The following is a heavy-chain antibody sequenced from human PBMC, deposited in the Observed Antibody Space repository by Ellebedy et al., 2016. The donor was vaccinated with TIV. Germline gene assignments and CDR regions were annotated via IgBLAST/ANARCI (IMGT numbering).Heavy chain of an antibody. CDR2: ISDNGAST. V-gene: IGHV3-23*01. Sequence: GGSLRLSCAASGFTFNNYAMSWVRQAPGRGLEWVSSISDNGASTYYADSVKGRFTISRDNSKNTLYLQMNSLRAEDTAVYYCAKRLELRRVPEYWGQGTLVTVSS. CDR1: GFTFNNYA. J-gene: IGHJ4*02. CDR3: AKRLELRRVPEY. D-gene: IGHD1-7*01.